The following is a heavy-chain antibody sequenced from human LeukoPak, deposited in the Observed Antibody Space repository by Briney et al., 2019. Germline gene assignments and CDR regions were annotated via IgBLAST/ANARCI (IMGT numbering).Heavy chain of an antibody. D-gene: IGHD1-1*01. V-gene: IGHV1-46*01. Sequence: ASVKVSCQTSGYNFINYYIHWVRQVPGHGLEWMGVINPSAGKTTYAQKFQDRLTLARDMSTQTVYMELNSLRSEDTAVYYCARTTSIHIDVWGQGTTVTVSS. CDR2: INPSAGKT. CDR3: ARTTSIHIDV. J-gene: IGHJ6*02. CDR1: GYNFINYY.